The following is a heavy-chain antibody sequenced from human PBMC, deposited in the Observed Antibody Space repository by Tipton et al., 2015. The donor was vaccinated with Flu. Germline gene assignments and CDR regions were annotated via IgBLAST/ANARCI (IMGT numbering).Heavy chain of an antibody. CDR2: INPKSGEP. D-gene: IGHD2-15*01. V-gene: IGHV1-2*02. CDR3: VKNHCTSIPCYSGTWFDT. CDR1: GYTFIAYY. J-gene: IGHJ5*02. Sequence: QVQLVQSGAEVKKPGASVRVSCKASGYTFIAYYIHWVRQAPGQGLEWMGWINPKSGEPNYAQDFEGRLTMTRDTTFSTAYMELSRLTYDDTAIYYCVKNHCTSIPCYSGTWFDTWGQGTLVTVSS.